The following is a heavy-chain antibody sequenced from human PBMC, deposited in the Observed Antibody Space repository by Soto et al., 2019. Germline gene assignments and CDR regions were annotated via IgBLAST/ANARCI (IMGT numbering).Heavy chain of an antibody. CDR2: IYHSGST. D-gene: IGHD3-22*01. CDR1: GYSINSGYY. V-gene: IGHV4-38-2*02. J-gene: IGHJ4*02. Sequence: SETLSLTCAVSGYSINSGYYWGWIRQPPGKGLEWIGSIYHSGSTYYNPSLKSRVTISVDTSKNQFSLKLGSVTAADTAVYYRARDPYYYYDSSGYSPANDYWGQGTLVTVSS. CDR3: ARDPYYYYDSSGYSPANDY.